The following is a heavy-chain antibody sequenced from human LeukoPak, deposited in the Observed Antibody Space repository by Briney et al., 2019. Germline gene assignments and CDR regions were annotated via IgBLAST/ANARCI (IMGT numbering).Heavy chain of an antibody. V-gene: IGHV3-66*01. D-gene: IGHD6-19*01. CDR2: IYSSRST. CDR3: ASRVAVVGLDH. J-gene: IGHJ4*02. Sequence: GGSLRLSCAASGFTVRDNYVSWVRQAPGKGLEWVSVIYSSRSTYYADSVKGRFTISRDNSKNTLYLQMNSLRAEDTAVYYCASRVAVVGLDHWGQGTLVTVSS. CDR1: GFTVRDNY.